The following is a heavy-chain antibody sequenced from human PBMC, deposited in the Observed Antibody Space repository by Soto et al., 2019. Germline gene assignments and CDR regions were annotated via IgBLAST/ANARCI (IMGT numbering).Heavy chain of an antibody. V-gene: IGHV4-31*03. Sequence: SETLSLTCTVSGGSISSGGYYWSWIRQHPGKGLEWIGYIYYSGSTYYNPSLKSRVTISVDTSKNQFSLKLSSVTAADTAVYYCARDVTYYYDSSGSRSHFDIWGQGTMVTVS. CDR2: IYYSGST. CDR1: GGSISSGGYY. J-gene: IGHJ3*02. D-gene: IGHD3-22*01. CDR3: ARDVTYYYDSSGSRSHFDI.